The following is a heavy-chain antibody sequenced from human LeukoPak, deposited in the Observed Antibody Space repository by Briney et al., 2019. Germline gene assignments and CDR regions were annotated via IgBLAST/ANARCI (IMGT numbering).Heavy chain of an antibody. CDR3: ARIGGDYVSGYYYYYGMDV. J-gene: IGHJ6*02. V-gene: IGHV5-10-1*01. D-gene: IGHD4-17*01. Sequence: KRGESLNISCKGSGYSFTSYWISWVRQMPGKGLEWMGRIDPSDSYTNYSPSFQGHVTISADKSISTAYLQWSSLKASDTAMYYCARIGGDYVSGYYYYYGMDVWGQGTTVTVSS. CDR2: IDPSDSYT. CDR1: GYSFTSYW.